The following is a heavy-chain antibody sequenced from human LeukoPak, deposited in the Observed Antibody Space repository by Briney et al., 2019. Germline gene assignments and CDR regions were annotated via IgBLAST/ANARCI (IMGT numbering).Heavy chain of an antibody. J-gene: IGHJ4*02. V-gene: IGHV4-59*08. D-gene: IGHD3-10*01. CDR3: ARHEKLGQFDY. Sequence: SETLSLTCTVSSGSVSSYYWSWIRQPPGKGLEWIGYVYYSGSTNYNPSLKSRVTISVDTSKNQFSLKLSSVTAADTAVYYCARHEKLGQFDYWGQGTLVTVSS. CDR2: VYYSGST. CDR1: SGSVSSYY.